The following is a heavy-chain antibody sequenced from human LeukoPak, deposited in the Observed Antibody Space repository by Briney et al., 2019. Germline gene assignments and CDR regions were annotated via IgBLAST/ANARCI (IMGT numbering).Heavy chain of an antibody. D-gene: IGHD2-21*02. Sequence: GGSLRLSCAASGFTFITYSMNWVRQAPEKGLEWVSSISSTGNYIYYADSVKGRFTISRDNAKNSLYLQMDSLRAEDTAVYYCARGNYYCGGDCYTAEYFQHRGQGTLVTVSS. J-gene: IGHJ1*01. CDR2: ISSTGNYI. CDR3: ARGNYYCGGDCYTAEYFQH. CDR1: GFTFITYS. V-gene: IGHV3-21*01.